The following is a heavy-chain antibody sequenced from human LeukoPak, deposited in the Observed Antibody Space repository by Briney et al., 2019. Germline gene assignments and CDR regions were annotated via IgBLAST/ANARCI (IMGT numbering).Heavy chain of an antibody. J-gene: IGHJ4*02. CDR2: IYSGGNT. V-gene: IGHV3-66*02. CDR1: GFTVSSNY. Sequence: AGSLRLSCAASGFTVSSNYMSWVRQAPGKGLEWVSVIYSGGNTYYADSVKGRFTISRDNSKNTLYLQMNSLRAEDTAVYYCARGLRLGVRLDYWGQGTLVTVSS. CDR3: ARGLRLGVRLDY. D-gene: IGHD3-16*01.